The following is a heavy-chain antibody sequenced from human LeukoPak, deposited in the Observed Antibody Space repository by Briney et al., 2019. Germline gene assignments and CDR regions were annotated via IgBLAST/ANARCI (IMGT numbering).Heavy chain of an antibody. J-gene: IGHJ4*02. CDR1: GGSISSYY. V-gene: IGHV4-59*01. Sequence: PSETLSLTCTVSGGSISSYYWSWIRQPPGKGLEWTGYIYYSGSTNYNPSLKSRVTISVDTSKNQFSLKLSSVTAADTAVYYCARAARSSWYAETQIFDYWGQGTLVTVSS. D-gene: IGHD6-13*01. CDR2: IYYSGST. CDR3: ARAARSSWYAETQIFDY.